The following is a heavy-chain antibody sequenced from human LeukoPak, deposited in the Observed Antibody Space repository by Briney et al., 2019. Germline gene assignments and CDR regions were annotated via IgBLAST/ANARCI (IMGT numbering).Heavy chain of an antibody. CDR1: GFTFSSYG. CDR3: AKRSGIAAAGTGFH. J-gene: IGHJ4*02. CDR2: ISYDGSNK. V-gene: IGHV3-30*18. Sequence: GRSLRLSCAASGFTFSSYGMHWVRQAPGKGLEWVAVISYDGSNKYYADSVKGRFTISRDNSKNTLYLQMNSLRAEDTAVYYCAKRSGIAAAGTGFHWGQGTLVTVPS. D-gene: IGHD6-13*01.